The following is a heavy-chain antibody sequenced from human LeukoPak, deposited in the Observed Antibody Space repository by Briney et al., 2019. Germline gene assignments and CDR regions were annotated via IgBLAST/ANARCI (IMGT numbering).Heavy chain of an antibody. J-gene: IGHJ5*01. Sequence: GESLKISCQGFGYPFTTSWIGWVRQLPGKGLEWTAIIYAGNSDAKYSPSFQGQVSISTDRSISTAYLHWSSLKASDTAIYYCARRGYSGYLFDSWGQGTLVTVSS. CDR2: IYAGNSDA. V-gene: IGHV5-51*01. D-gene: IGHD5-12*01. CDR1: GYPFTTSW. CDR3: ARRGYSGYLFDS.